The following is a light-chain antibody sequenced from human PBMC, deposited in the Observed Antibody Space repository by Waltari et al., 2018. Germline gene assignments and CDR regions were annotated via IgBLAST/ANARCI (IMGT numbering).Light chain of an antibody. Sequence: EIVLTQSPGTLSLSPGERATLSCRASQSLRIYLAWYQQKPGQAPRLLIYHASSRATGIPDRFSGSGSGTDFSLTISRLEPEDFAVYYCQHYESLPVTFGLGTKVEIK. CDR1: QSLRIY. V-gene: IGKV3-20*01. CDR2: HAS. CDR3: QHYESLPVT. J-gene: IGKJ1*01.